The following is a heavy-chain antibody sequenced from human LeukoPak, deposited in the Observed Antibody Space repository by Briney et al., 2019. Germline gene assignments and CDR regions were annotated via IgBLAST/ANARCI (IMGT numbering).Heavy chain of an antibody. CDR3: ATLKANYYDSSGYYSTWFDP. Sequence: ETLSLTCAVYGGSFSGYYWSWIRQPPGKGLEWIGEINHSGSTNYNPSLKSRVTISVDTSKNQFSLKLSSVTAADTAVYYCATLKANYYDSSGYYSTWFDPWGQGTLVTVSS. CDR2: INHSGST. J-gene: IGHJ5*02. V-gene: IGHV4-34*01. D-gene: IGHD3-22*01. CDR1: GGSFSGYY.